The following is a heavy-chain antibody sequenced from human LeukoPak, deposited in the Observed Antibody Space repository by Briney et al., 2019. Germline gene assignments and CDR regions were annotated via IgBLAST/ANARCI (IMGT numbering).Heavy chain of an antibody. V-gene: IGHV4-59*08. Sequence: PSETLSLTCTVSGGSISGYYWTWIRHPPGKGLEWIGYMYSSGGANYNPSLKSRVTISVDTSNNQVSLKLSSVTAADTAVYYCARLGGSHPNNWFDPWGQGTLVTVSS. CDR1: GGSISGYY. CDR2: MYSSGGA. CDR3: ARLGGSHPNNWFDP. J-gene: IGHJ5*02. D-gene: IGHD3-16*01.